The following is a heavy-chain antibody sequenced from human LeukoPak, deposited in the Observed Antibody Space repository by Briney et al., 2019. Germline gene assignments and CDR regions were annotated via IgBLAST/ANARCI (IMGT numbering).Heavy chain of an antibody. D-gene: IGHD1-26*01. V-gene: IGHV1-18*01. CDR1: GYTFTSYG. J-gene: IGHJ3*02. CDR3: ARDVGAKIVFDI. CDR2: ISAYNGNT. Sequence: ASVKVSCKASGYTFTSYGISWVQQAPGQGLEWMGWISAYNGNTNYAQKLQGRVTMTTDTSTSTAYMELSSLRSEDTAVYYCARDVGAKIVFDIWGQGTMVTVSS.